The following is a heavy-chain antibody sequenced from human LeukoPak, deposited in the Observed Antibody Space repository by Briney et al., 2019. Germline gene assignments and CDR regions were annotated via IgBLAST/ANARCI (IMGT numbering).Heavy chain of an antibody. V-gene: IGHV3-21*01. D-gene: IGHD2-15*01. CDR3: ARDSVGPFDY. J-gene: IGHJ4*02. CDR2: ISSSSSYI. CDR1: GFTFSSYS. Sequence: GGSLRLSCAASGFTFSSYSMDWVRQAPGKGLEWVSSISSSSSYIYYADSVKGRFTISRDNAKNSLYLQMNSLRAEGTAVYYCARDSVGPFDYWGQGTLVTVSS.